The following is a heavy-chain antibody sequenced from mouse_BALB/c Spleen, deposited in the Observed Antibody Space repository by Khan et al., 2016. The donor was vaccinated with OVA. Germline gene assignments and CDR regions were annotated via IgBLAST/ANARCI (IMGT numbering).Heavy chain of an antibody. Sequence: EVQLQESGPGLVKPSQTLSLTCTVTGYSITNGYGWYWIRPLPGNKLEWIGYISYSGSTKYDPSLKSRIAITRDTSNNQFFLQLNSVTTEDTATXSCARTARLKYWGQGTTLTVSS. J-gene: IGHJ2*01. CDR1: GYSITNGYG. D-gene: IGHD1-2*01. V-gene: IGHV3-1*02. CDR3: ARTARLKY. CDR2: ISYSGST.